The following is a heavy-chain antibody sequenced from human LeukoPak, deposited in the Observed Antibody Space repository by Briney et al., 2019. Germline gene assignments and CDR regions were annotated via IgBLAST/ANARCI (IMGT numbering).Heavy chain of an antibody. CDR3: ARDSSSWLGVDY. V-gene: IGHV4-4*07. J-gene: IGHJ4*02. CDR2: IYSSGST. D-gene: IGHD6-13*01. CDR1: GGSISGYY. Sequence: SETLSLTCTVSGGSISGYYWSWIRQPAGKGLEWIGRIYSSGSTNYNPSLKSRITMSVDTSKNQFSLKLRSVTAADTALYYCARDSSSWLGVDYWGQGTLVTVSS.